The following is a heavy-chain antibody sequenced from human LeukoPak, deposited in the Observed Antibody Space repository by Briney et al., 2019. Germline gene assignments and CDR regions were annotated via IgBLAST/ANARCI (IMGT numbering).Heavy chain of an antibody. CDR1: GFTFSSYA. D-gene: IGHD2-15*01. CDR2: ISGGGSTT. J-gene: IGHJ4*02. V-gene: IGHV3-23*01. CDR3: GKGRCGGGSCRWPSDS. Sequence: GGSLRLSCAASGFTFSSYAMSWVRQAPGQGLEWVSTISGGGSTTYYADSVKGRLTISRDNSRKTLDLQMNNLRAEDTAVYYCGKGRCGGGSCRWPSDSGGKGPLVTVSS.